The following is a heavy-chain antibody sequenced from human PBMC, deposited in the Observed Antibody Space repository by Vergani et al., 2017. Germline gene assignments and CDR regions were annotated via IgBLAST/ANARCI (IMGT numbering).Heavy chain of an antibody. J-gene: IGHJ5*02. Sequence: EVQLVESGGGLVQPGGSLRLSCAASGFTFSSYWMSWVRQAPGKGLEWVANIKQDGSEKYHVDSVKGRFTISRDNAKNSLYLQLNSLRAEDTAVYYCARXLHSSGYYPRWFDPWGQGTLVTVSS. CDR1: GFTFSSYW. V-gene: IGHV3-7*01. CDR2: IKQDGSEK. CDR3: ARXLHSSGYYPRWFDP. D-gene: IGHD3-22*01.